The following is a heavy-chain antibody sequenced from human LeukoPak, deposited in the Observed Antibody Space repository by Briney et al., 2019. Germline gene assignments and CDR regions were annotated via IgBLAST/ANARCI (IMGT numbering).Heavy chain of an antibody. D-gene: IGHD4-23*01. Sequence: GGSLRLSCAASGFIFDNYAMHWVRQAPGKGLEWVSLISGDVATKYADSVKGRFTISRDSSKNSLYLQMNSLRTEDTAFYYCAKDKEYGANPPSIDQWGQGTLVTVSS. V-gene: IGHV3-43*02. CDR3: AKDKEYGANPPSIDQ. CDR2: ISGDVAT. CDR1: GFIFDNYA. J-gene: IGHJ4*02.